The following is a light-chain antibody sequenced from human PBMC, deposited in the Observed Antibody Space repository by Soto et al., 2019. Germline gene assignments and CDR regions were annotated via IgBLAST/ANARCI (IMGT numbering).Light chain of an antibody. CDR1: QSVGGN. CDR3: QQYEHWWLT. J-gene: IGKJ5*01. Sequence: IVMTQSQATLSVSLGGTSTLSCRASQSVGGNLAGYKQKPGQPPRLLIYSASIRATGVPARVRGSGFGTECTLTVSGLQSEDFAIYYCQQYEHWWLTVGLGTRLEIK. V-gene: IGKV3-15*01. CDR2: SAS.